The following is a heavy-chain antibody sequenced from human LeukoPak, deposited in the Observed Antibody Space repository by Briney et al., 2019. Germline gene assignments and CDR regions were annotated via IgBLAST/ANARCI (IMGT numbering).Heavy chain of an antibody. CDR1: GGPISSGDKY. CDR3: ARVTRRAGLDF. CDR2: IYYSGST. J-gene: IGHJ4*02. V-gene: IGHV4-30-4*01. Sequence: PSQTLSLTCNVSGGPISSGDKYWSWIRQPPGKGLEWIGYIYYSGSTYYNPSLKSRLTISVDTSENQFSLHLTSVTAADTAVYFCARVTRRAGLDFWGQGTLVTVSS. D-gene: IGHD2-21*02.